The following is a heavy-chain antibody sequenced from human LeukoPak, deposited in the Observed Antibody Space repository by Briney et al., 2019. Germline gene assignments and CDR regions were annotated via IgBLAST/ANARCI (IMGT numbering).Heavy chain of an antibody. CDR3: VRMDYDSRGVNWYFAL. CDR1: GGSINNYY. J-gene: IGHJ2*01. CDR2: IYYSGST. D-gene: IGHD3-22*01. V-gene: IGHV4-59*01. Sequence: SETLSLTCSVSGGSINNYYWSWIRQPPGQGLEWIGFIYYSGSTNYYPSLKSRVTISVDTSKNQLSLKLSSVTAADTAVYYCVRMDYDSRGVNWYFALWGRGTLVTVSS.